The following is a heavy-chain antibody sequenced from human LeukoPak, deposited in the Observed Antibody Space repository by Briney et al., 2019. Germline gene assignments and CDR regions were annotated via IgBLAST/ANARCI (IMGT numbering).Heavy chain of an antibody. CDR3: ARDSGTTGEVKFDP. Sequence: PSETLSLTCTVSGGSISSYYWSWIRQPPGKGLEWIGYIYYSGSTNHNPSLKSRVTISVDTSKNQISLKVSSVTAADTAVYYCARDSGTTGEVKFDPWGQGTLVTVSS. D-gene: IGHD3-10*01. CDR2: IYYSGST. V-gene: IGHV4-59*01. J-gene: IGHJ5*02. CDR1: GGSISSYY.